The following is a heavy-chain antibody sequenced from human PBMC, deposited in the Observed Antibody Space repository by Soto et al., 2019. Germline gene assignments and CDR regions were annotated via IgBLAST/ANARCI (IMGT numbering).Heavy chain of an antibody. D-gene: IGHD3-22*01. Sequence: EVQLVESGGVVVQPGGSLRLSCAASGFTFDDYTMYWVRQAPGKGLEWVSVISWDGGSTYYADSVKGRFTISRDNSKNSLSLQMNSLRTEDTALYYCTKDNGFYDSGGYVDYWGQGTLVTVSS. CDR1: GFTFDDYT. V-gene: IGHV3-43*01. CDR3: TKDNGFYDSGGYVDY. CDR2: ISWDGGST. J-gene: IGHJ4*02.